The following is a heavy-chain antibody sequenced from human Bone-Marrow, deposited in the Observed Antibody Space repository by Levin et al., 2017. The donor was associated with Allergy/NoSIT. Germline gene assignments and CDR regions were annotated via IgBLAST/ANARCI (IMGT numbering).Heavy chain of an antibody. Sequence: SETLSLTCSVSGDSITSGSYYWTWIRQAPGKGLEWIGYIYYTGSTYYSPSLKSRITTSIDTSTTQFSLRLTSVTAADTAVYYCATTASGRRSVTDFWGRGTLVTVSS. D-gene: IGHD6-19*01. V-gene: IGHV4-30-4*01. J-gene: IGHJ4*02. CDR1: GDSITSGSYY. CDR3: ATTASGRRSVTDF. CDR2: IYYTGST.